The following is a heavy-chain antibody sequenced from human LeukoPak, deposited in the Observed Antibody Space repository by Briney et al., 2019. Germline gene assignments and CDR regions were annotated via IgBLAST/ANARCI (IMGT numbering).Heavy chain of an antibody. CDR1: GFTVSSNY. Sequence: GGSLRLSCAASGFTVSSNYMSWVRQAPGKGLEWVSALYSGGNTYYADSVRGRFTISRDNPKNTLFLQMNSLRAEDTAVYYCATRTHGYSYGTFDYWGQGTLVTVSS. CDR2: LYSGGNT. V-gene: IGHV3-53*01. J-gene: IGHJ4*02. D-gene: IGHD5-18*01. CDR3: ATRTHGYSYGTFDY.